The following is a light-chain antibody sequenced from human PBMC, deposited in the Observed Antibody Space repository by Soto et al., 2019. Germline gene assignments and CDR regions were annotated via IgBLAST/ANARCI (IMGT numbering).Light chain of an antibody. CDR1: QSVSGSY. CDR2: GAS. CDR3: QQYSDWPPT. Sequence: EIVMTQSPATLSVSPGDRATLSCRASQSVSGSYLAWYQQKPGQAPRLLINGASTRATGIPARFSGSGSGTEFSLTISSLQSEDFAVYYCQQYSDWPPTFGQGTKVDI. V-gene: IGKV3-15*01. J-gene: IGKJ1*01.